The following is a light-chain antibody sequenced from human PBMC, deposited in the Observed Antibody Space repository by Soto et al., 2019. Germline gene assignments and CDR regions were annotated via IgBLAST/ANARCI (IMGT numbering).Light chain of an antibody. V-gene: IGKV3-20*01. J-gene: IGKJ1*01. CDR1: QSVSNNY. CDR3: QQYGSSGT. Sequence: EIVLTQSPGTLSLSPGERATLSCRASQSVSNNYLAWYQQKPGQAPRLLIYGASNRATGIPDRFSGSGSGTDFTMTISRLEPDHFAVYYCQQYGSSGTFGKGTKVDIK. CDR2: GAS.